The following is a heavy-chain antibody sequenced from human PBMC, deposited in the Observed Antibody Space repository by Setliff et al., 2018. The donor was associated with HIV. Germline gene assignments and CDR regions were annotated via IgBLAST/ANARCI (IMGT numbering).Heavy chain of an antibody. V-gene: IGHV4-31*03. D-gene: IGHD6-19*01. Sequence: SETLSLTCTVSGGSISSGGYYWSWIRQHPGKGLEWIAYIYYSGSTYYNPSLQSRVTISVDTSKNQFSLKVTSVTAADTAVCYCARALGIGSAYFQHWGLGTLVTVSS. J-gene: IGHJ1*01. CDR3: ARALGIGSAYFQH. CDR2: IYYSGST. CDR1: GGSISSGGYY.